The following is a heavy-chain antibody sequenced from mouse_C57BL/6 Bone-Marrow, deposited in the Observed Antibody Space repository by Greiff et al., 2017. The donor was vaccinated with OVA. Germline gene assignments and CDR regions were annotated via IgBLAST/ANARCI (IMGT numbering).Heavy chain of an antibody. CDR1: GYTFTSYW. CDR3: TRGYYGSSSLYWYFDV. CDR2: IYPGNSDT. J-gene: IGHJ1*03. Sequence: VQLQQSGTVLARPGASVKMSCKTSGYTFTSYWMHWVKQRPGQGLEWIWAIYPGNSDTSYNQKFKGKAKLTAVTSASTAYMELSSLTNEDSAVYYCTRGYYGSSSLYWYFDVWGTGTTVTVSS. V-gene: IGHV1-5*01. D-gene: IGHD1-1*01.